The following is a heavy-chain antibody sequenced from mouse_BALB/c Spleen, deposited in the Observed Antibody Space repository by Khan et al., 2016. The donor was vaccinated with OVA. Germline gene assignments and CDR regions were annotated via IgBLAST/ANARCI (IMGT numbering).Heavy chain of an antibody. CDR2: IRYSGNT. CDR1: GYSITSGYG. J-gene: IGHJ2*01. Sequence: EVQLQESGPGLVKPSQSLSLTCTVTGYSITSGYGWNWIRQFPGNILEWMGYIRYSGNTNYNPSFKSRISITRDTSKNQFYLQLNSATTDDAATYYCARTARIKYWGQGTTLTVSS. CDR3: ARTARIKY. D-gene: IGHD1-2*01. V-gene: IGHV3-1*02.